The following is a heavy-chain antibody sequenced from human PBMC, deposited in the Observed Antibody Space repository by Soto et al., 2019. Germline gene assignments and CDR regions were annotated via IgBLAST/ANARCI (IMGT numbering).Heavy chain of an antibody. V-gene: IGHV3-33*01. CDR1: GFTFSSYG. CDR3: ARDRESSGWSWYFDY. CDR2: IWYDGSNK. D-gene: IGHD6-19*01. J-gene: IGHJ4*02. Sequence: QVPLVESGGGVVQPGRSLRLSCAASGFTFSSYGMHWVRQAPGKGLEWVAVIWYDGSNKYYADSVKGRFTISRDNSKNTLYLQMNSLRAEDTAVYYCARDRESSGWSWYFDYWGQGTLVTVSS.